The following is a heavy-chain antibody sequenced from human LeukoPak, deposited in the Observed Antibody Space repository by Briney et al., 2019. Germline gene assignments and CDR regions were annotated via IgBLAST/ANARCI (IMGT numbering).Heavy chain of an antibody. D-gene: IGHD3-10*01. CDR2: ISYDGSNK. V-gene: IGHV3-30*03. CDR3: ARDVFLWFGELSPGDY. CDR1: GFTFSSYG. Sequence: GGSLRLSCAASGFTFSSYGMHWVRQAPGKGLEWVADISYDGSNKCYADSVKGRFTISRDNSKNTLYMEMNSLRAEDTDVYYCARDVFLWFGELSPGDYWGQGTLVTVSS. J-gene: IGHJ4*02.